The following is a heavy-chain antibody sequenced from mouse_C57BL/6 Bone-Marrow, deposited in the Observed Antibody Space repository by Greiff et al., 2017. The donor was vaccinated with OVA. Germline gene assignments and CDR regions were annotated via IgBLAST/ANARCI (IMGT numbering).Heavy chain of an antibody. CDR1: GFTFTDYY. Sequence: EVHLLESGGGLVQPGGSLKLSCAASGFTFTDYYMYWVRQTPEKSLEWVAYISTGGGSTSYPDTVKGRFTISKDNAKNTLYLQMSRLKAEETAMYDCARQAVGAMDYWGQGTSVTVSS. D-gene: IGHD1-1*01. J-gene: IGHJ4*01. CDR3: ARQAVGAMDY. CDR2: ISTGGGST. V-gene: IGHV5-12*01.